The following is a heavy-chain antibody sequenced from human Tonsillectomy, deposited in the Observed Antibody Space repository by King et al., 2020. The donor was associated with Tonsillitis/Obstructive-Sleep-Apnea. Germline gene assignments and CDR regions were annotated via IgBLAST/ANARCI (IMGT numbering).Heavy chain of an antibody. V-gene: IGHV3-48*03. Sequence: VQLVESGGGLVQPGGSLRLSCAASGFTFSSYEMNWVRQAPGKGLEWVSYISSSGSTIYYADSVKGRFTISRDNAKNSLYLQMNSLRAEDTAVYYCARDSDYGGNSYYYGMDVWGQGTTVTVSS. J-gene: IGHJ6*02. CDR3: ARDSDYGGNSYYYGMDV. CDR1: GFTFSSYE. D-gene: IGHD4-23*01. CDR2: ISSSGSTI.